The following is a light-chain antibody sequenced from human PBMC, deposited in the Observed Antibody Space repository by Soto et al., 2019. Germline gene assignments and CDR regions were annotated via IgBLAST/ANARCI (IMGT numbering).Light chain of an antibody. CDR3: CSYAGSHTPLV. J-gene: IGLJ3*02. Sequence: QSALTQPRSVSGSPGQSVTISCTGTISDVGGYNYVSWYQQHPGKAPKLMIYDVNKWPSGVPDRFSGSKSGHTASLTISGLQAEDEADYHCCSYAGSHTPLVFGGGTKVTVL. V-gene: IGLV2-11*01. CDR1: ISDVGGYNY. CDR2: DVN.